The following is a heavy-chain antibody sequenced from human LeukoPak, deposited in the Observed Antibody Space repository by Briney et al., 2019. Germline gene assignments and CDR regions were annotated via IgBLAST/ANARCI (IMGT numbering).Heavy chain of an antibody. D-gene: IGHD2-21*01. J-gene: IGHJ4*02. CDR1: GFTFSSYG. CDR3: AKDRIATTNLDY. Sequence: GGSLRLSCAASGFTFSSYGMHWVRQAPGKGLEWVAFIRYDGSNKYYADSVKGRFTISRDNSKNTLYLQMNSLRAEDTAVYYCAKDRIATTNLDYWGQGTLVTASS. CDR2: IRYDGSNK. V-gene: IGHV3-30*02.